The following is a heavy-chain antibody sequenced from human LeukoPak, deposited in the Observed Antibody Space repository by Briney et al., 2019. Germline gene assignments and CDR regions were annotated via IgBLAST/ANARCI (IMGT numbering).Heavy chain of an antibody. Sequence: GGFLRLSCAASGFPFSSYGMHWVRQAPGKGLEWVARLVYDARSDYANSVKGRFSISRDDSKNTLFLDMSNLRVEDTALYYCARDLSAAFDFWGQGVLVTVSS. D-gene: IGHD6-25*01. CDR1: GFPFSSYG. CDR3: ARDLSAAFDF. J-gene: IGHJ4*02. CDR2: LVYDARS. V-gene: IGHV3-33*01.